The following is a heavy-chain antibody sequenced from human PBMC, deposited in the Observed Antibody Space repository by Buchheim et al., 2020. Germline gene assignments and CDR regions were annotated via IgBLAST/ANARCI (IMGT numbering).Heavy chain of an antibody. CDR1: GFTFSSYE. CDR2: MTSSGSTI. V-gene: IGHV3-48*03. CDR3: VRESGTYFDY. D-gene: IGHD1-26*01. Sequence: EVQLVESGGGLVQPGGSLRLSCAASGFTFSSYEMNWVRQAPGKGLEWVSYMTSSGSTIFYADSVKGRFTISRAHAKNSLYLQMNNLRAEDTAVYYCVRESGTYFDYWGQGTL. J-gene: IGHJ4*02.